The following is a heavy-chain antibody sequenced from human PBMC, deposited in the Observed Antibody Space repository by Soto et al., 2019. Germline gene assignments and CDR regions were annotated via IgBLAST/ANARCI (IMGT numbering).Heavy chain of an antibody. Sequence: QVQLVESGGGVVQPGRSLRLSCAASGFTFSSYAMHWVRQAPGKGLEWVAVISYDGSNKYYADSVKGRFTISRDNSKNTLYRQMNSLRAEDTAVYYCARGPAIGRLRYLPGYWGQGTLVTVSS. J-gene: IGHJ4*02. CDR2: ISYDGSNK. D-gene: IGHD3-9*01. CDR1: GFTFSSYA. CDR3: ARGPAIGRLRYLPGY. V-gene: IGHV3-30-3*01.